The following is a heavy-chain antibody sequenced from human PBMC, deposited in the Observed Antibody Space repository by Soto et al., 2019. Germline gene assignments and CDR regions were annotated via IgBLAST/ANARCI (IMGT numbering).Heavy chain of an antibody. CDR2: IIPLLDTT. CDR1: GGTFSNDI. Sequence: GASVKVSCKTSGGTFSNDIITWVRQAPGQGLEWMGRIIPLLDTTNYAQKFQGRVTITADKSTGTAYMDPVDTATYYYAHSLGHLGSSWYFDYWGQGTLVTVSS. D-gene: IGHD6-13*01. J-gene: IGHJ4*02. V-gene: IGHV1-69*08. CDR3: HLGSSWYFDY.